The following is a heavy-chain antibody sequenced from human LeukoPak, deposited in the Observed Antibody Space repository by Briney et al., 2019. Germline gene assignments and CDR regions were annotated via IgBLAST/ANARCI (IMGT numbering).Heavy chain of an antibody. D-gene: IGHD2-2*01. V-gene: IGHV3-9*03. CDR1: GFTFDDYA. J-gene: IGHJ6*03. CDR3: AKEGIVVVPAAMRGDYYYYYMDV. Sequence: GRSLRLSCAASGFTFDDYAMHWVQQAPGKGLEWVSGISWNSGSIGYADSVKGRFTISRDNAKNSLYLQMNSLRAEDMALYYCAKEGIVVVPAAMRGDYYYYYMDVWGKGTTVTASS. CDR2: ISWNSGSI.